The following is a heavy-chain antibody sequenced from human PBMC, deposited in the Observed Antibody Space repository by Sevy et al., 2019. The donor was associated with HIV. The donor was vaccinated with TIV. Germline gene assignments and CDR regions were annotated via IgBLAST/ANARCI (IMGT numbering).Heavy chain of an antibody. CDR1: GFTFSSYA. CDR2: ISDDGSNK. CDR3: SRGLSQYYYDSSGYFYPFDY. V-gene: IGHV3-30-3*01. J-gene: IGHJ4*02. D-gene: IGHD3-22*01. Sequence: QAGGSLRLSCAASGFTFSSYAMHWVRQAPGKGLEWVAVISDDGSNKYYADSVKGRFTISRDNSKNTLYLQMNSLRAEDTAVYYCSRGLSQYYYDSSGYFYPFDYWGQGTLVTVSS.